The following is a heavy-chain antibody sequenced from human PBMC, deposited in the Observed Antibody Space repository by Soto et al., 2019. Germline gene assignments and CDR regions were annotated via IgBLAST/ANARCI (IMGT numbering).Heavy chain of an antibody. CDR2: ISDSGHYI. CDR1: GFTFSTYG. Sequence: PGRSLRLSCASSGFTFSTYGMNCVRHSPGKWLEWLSSISDSGHYIYYADSVKGRFTISRDNAKNSLFLQMNRLRGEDTAVYYCARRGLELPYSQSHWFQRLGHGTLVNLS. D-gene: IGHD1-1*01. CDR3: ARRGLELPYSQSHWFQR. J-gene: IGHJ5*02. V-gene: IGHV3-21*01.